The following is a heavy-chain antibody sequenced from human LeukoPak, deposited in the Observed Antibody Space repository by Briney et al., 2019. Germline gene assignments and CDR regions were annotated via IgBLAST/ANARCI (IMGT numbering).Heavy chain of an antibody. CDR3: ARRYYYNLGSFPFDF. D-gene: IGHD3-10*01. Sequence: SETLPLTCAVSGGPFSGYYWSWIRQPPGKGLEWIGEIHNSGTTNYTPSLKSRVTISEDTSKNQFYLNLSSVTAADTAVYYCARRYYYNLGSFPFDFWGQGTLVTVSS. V-gene: IGHV4-34*01. CDR1: GGPFSGYY. J-gene: IGHJ4*02. CDR2: IHNSGTT.